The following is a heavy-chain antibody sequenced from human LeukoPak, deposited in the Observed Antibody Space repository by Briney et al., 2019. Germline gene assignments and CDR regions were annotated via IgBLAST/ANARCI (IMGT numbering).Heavy chain of an antibody. D-gene: IGHD6-6*01. CDR1: GYTLTELS. CDR2: FDPEDGET. J-gene: IGHJ4*02. V-gene: IGHV1-24*01. Sequence: GASVKVSCKVSGYTLTELSMHWVRQAPGKGLEWMGGFDPEDGETIYAQKFQGRVTMTEGTSTDTAYMGLSSLRSEDTAVYYCARDQAIMAYSSSVLRNDYWGQGALVTVSS. CDR3: ARDQAIMAYSSSVLRNDY.